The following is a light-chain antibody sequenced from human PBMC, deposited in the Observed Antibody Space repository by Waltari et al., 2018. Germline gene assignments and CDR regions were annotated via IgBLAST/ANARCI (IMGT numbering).Light chain of an antibody. Sequence: DIVMTQSPDSLAVSLGERATINCNSSQCVLYSSNNKNYLAWYQQKPRQPSKLPIYWASTRESGVPDRFSGSGSGTDFTLTISSLQAEDVAVYYCQQYYSTPPTFGQGTKVEIK. V-gene: IGKV4-1*01. CDR2: WAS. CDR3: QQYYSTPPT. CDR1: QCVLYSSNNKNY. J-gene: IGKJ1*01.